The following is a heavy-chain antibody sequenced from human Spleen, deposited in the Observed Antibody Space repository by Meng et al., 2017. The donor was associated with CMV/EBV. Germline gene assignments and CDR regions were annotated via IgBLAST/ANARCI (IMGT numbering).Heavy chain of an antibody. V-gene: IGHV1-46*01. CDR3: ARGYDYTNYNWFDP. Sequence: SGYTFTNYYINWVRQAPGQGLEWMGKINPGPGSTNYAQKFQGRLIITRDTSTSTVYMELNSLRSEDTAVYYCARGYDYTNYNWFDPWGQGTLVTVSS. D-gene: IGHD4-11*01. J-gene: IGHJ5*02. CDR1: GYTFTNYY. CDR2: INPGPGST.